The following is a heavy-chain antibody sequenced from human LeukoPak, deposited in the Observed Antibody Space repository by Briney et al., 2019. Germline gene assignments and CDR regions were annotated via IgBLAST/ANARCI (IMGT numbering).Heavy chain of an antibody. V-gene: IGHV4-34*01. J-gene: IGHJ5*02. CDR3: ARAPVMITFGGVIHRPQGWFDP. D-gene: IGHD3-16*02. CDR2: INHSGST. CDR1: GGSFSGYY. Sequence: SETLSLTCAVYGGSFSGYYWSWIRQPPGKGLEWIGEINHSGSTNYNPSLKSRVTISVDTSKNQFSLKLSSVTAADTAVYYCARAPVMITFGGVIHRPQGWFDPWGQGTLVTVSS.